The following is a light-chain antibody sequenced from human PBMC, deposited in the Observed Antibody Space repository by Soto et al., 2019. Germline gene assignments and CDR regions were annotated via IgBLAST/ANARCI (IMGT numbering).Light chain of an antibody. CDR1: QSISDY. CDR3: QQYNSYLT. Sequence: DIQMTQSPSTLSASVGDRVIIPCRASQSISDYLAWYQQKPGKAPKLLIYDASNLESGVPSTFSGSGSGTEFTLTISSLQPDDFATYYCQQYNSYLTFGQGTKVDIK. J-gene: IGKJ1*01. V-gene: IGKV1-5*01. CDR2: DAS.